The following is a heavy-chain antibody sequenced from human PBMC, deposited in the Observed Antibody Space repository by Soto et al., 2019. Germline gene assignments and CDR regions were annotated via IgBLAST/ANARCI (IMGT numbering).Heavy chain of an antibody. CDR3: ARTDIVATIGRGYSYGYNDY. V-gene: IGHV4-4*02. J-gene: IGHJ4*02. Sequence: SETLSLTCAVSGGSISSSNRWSWVRQPPGKGLEWIGEIYHSGSTNYNPSPKSRVTISVDRSKNQFSLKLSSVTAADTAVYYCARTDIVATIGRGYSYGYNDYWGQGTLVTVSS. CDR1: GGSISSSNR. D-gene: IGHD5-18*01. CDR2: IYHSGST.